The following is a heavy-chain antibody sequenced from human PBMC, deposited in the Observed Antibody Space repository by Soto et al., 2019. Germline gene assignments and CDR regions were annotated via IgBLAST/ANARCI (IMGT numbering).Heavy chain of an antibody. CDR1: GYTFTSYG. CDR3: ARDLRIVVVVAANYYFDY. D-gene: IGHD2-15*01. Sequence: ASVKVSCKASGYTFTSYGFSWVRQAPGQGLEWMGWISAYNGNTNYAQKLQGRVTMTTDTSTSTAYMELRSLRSDDTAFYYCARDLRIVVVVAANYYFDYWGQGTLVTVSS. J-gene: IGHJ4*02. V-gene: IGHV1-18*01. CDR2: ISAYNGNT.